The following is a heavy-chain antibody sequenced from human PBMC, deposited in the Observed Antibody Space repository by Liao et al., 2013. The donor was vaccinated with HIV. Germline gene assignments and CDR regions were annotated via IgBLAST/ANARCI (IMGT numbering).Heavy chain of an antibody. V-gene: IGHV4-34*10. J-gene: IGHJ4*02. Sequence: QVQLQESGPGLVKPSETLSLTCAVYGGSFRGYDWTWIRQPPGKGPEWIGEIDPRGNTNYNPSLKSRVTMSVDTSKNQFSLNLSSVTAADTAVYYCARANNEGQRGIDSWGQGTMVTVSS. D-gene: IGHD2-8*01. CDR3: ARANNEGQRGIDS. CDR1: GGSFRGYD. CDR2: IDPRGNT.